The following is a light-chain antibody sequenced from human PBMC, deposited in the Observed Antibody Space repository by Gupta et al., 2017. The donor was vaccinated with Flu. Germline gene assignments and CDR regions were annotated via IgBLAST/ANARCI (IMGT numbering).Light chain of an antibody. CDR2: RGA. V-gene: IGLV3-9*01. CDR3: QVWDSSTVI. CDR1: KSESKS. Sequence: AMGQTARITCGGNKSESKSLHGYQQKPAQALALVIDRGASRPSGIPERFSGSNSATTATLTINRAQDGDEDYYDCQVWDSSTVIFGGGTKLTVL. J-gene: IGLJ2*01.